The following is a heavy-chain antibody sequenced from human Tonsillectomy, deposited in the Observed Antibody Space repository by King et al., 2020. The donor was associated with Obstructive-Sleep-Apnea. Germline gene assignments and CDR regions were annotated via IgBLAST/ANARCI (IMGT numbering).Heavy chain of an antibody. CDR1: GFTFSRYW. J-gene: IGHJ6*02. V-gene: IGHV3-74*02. Sequence: QLVQSGGGLVQPGGSLRLSCAASGFTFSRYWMHWVRQAPGKGLVWVSHINSDGSRISYADSVKGRCTISRDNAKNTLYLQMNRLRVEDTAVYYCARDHGIAVVPAKWGMDVWGQGTTVTVSS. CDR3: ARDHGIAVVPAKWGMDV. CDR2: INSDGSRI. D-gene: IGHD2-2*01.